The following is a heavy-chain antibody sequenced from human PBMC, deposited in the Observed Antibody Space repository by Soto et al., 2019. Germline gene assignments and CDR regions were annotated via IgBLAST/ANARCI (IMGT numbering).Heavy chain of an antibody. Sequence: VGSLRLSCASSVFTFSSYEMNCVRHSPGKWLEWVSYISSSGSTIYYADSVKGRFTISRDNAKNSLYQQMNSLRAEDTAVYYCASTKALGYDILTGYYTPGYYYGMDVGGHGTTVTVS. D-gene: IGHD3-9*01. CDR2: ISSSGSTI. V-gene: IGHV3-48*03. CDR1: VFTFSSYE. CDR3: ASTKALGYDILTGYYTPGYYYGMDV. J-gene: IGHJ6*02.